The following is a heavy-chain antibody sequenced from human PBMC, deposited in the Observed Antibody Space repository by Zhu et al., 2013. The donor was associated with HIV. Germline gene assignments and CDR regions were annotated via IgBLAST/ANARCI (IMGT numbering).Heavy chain of an antibody. CDR1: GGSISSYY. CDR3: AREGGDDSSGWGAFDI. D-gene: IGHD3-22*01. CDR2: IYYSGST. V-gene: IGHV4-59*01. J-gene: IGHJ3*02. Sequence: QVQLQESGPGLVKPSETLSLTCTVSGGSISSYYWSWIRQPPGKGLEWIGYIYYSGSTNYNPSLKSRVTISVDTSKNQFSLKLSSVTAADTAVYYCAREGGDDSSGWGAFDIWGQGTMVTVSS.